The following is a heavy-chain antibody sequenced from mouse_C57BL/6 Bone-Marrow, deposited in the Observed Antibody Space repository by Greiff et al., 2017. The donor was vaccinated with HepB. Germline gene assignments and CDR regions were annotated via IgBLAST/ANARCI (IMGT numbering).Heavy chain of an antibody. CDR1: GFTFSSYA. J-gene: IGHJ4*01. CDR3: ARETGKRDAMDY. V-gene: IGHV5-4*01. Sequence: EVQLEESGGGLVKPGGSLKLSCAASGFTFSSYAMSWVRQTPEKRLEWVATISDGGSYTYYPDNVKGRFTISRDNAKNNLYLQMSHLKSEDTAMYYCARETGKRDAMDYWGQGTSVTVAS. CDR2: ISDGGSYT. D-gene: IGHD1-1*01.